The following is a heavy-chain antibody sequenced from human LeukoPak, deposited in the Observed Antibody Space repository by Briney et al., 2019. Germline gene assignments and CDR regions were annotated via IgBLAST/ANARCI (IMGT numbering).Heavy chain of an antibody. V-gene: IGHV1-69*05. CDR1: GGTFSSYA. CDR2: IIPIFGTA. Sequence: GASVKVSCKASGGTFSSYAISWVRQAPGQGREWMGGIIPIFGTANYAQKFQGRVTITTDESTSTAYMELSSLRSEDTAVYYCARALSRYCSGGSCYNSIFDYWGQGTLVTVSS. J-gene: IGHJ4*02. D-gene: IGHD2-15*01. CDR3: ARALSRYCSGGSCYNSIFDY.